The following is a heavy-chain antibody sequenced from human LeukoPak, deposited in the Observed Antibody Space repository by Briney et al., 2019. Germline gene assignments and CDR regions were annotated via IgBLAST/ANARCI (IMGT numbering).Heavy chain of an antibody. D-gene: IGHD7-27*01. J-gene: IGHJ4*02. Sequence: SETLSLTCTVSGGSISSYYWSWIRQPPGKGLEWIGYIYYSGSTNYNPSLKSRVTISVDTSKNQFSLKLSSVTAADTAVYSCARLAWGRIDYWGQGTLVTVSS. CDR1: GGSISSYY. CDR3: ARLAWGRIDY. CDR2: IYYSGST. V-gene: IGHV4-59*08.